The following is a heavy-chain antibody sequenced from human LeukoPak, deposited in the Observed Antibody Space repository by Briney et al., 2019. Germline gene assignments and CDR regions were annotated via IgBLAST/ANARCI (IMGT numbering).Heavy chain of an antibody. CDR3: ARNRDWAFDY. Sequence: PGGSLRLSCAASGFTFSSYSMNWVRQAPGKGLKWVANIKQDGSEKYYVDSVKGRFTFSRDNAKNSLYLQMNSLRVEDTAVYYCARNRDWAFDYWGQGSLVTVSS. CDR2: IKQDGSEK. D-gene: IGHD2-21*02. V-gene: IGHV3-7*02. CDR1: GFTFSSYS. J-gene: IGHJ4*02.